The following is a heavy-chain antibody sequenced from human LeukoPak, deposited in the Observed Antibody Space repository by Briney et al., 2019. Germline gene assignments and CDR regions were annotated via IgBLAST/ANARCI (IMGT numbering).Heavy chain of an antibody. CDR1: GFTFSSYA. V-gene: IGHV3-64D*06. CDR2: ISSNGGST. J-gene: IGHJ4*02. D-gene: IGHD3-3*01. CDR3: VKGKSGSDYDFWSGHALGY. Sequence: GGPLRLSCSASGFTFSSYAMHWVRQAPGKGLEYVSAISSNGGSTYYADSVKGRFTISRDNSKNTLYLQMSSLRAEDTAVYYCVKGKSGSDYDFWSGHALGYWGQGTLVTVSS.